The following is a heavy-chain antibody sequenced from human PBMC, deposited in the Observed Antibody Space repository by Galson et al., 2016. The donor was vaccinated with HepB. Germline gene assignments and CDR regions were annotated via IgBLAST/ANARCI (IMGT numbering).Heavy chain of an antibody. Sequence: SVKVSCKASGYTFTSCDINWVRQATGQGLEWMGRMSPNSGDTGYTQKFQGRVTLTRSTSTSTVYMELSGLKSEDTGVYCCARSPLSIAFVRGGLDYWGQGTLVTVSS. CDR1: GYTFTSCD. D-gene: IGHD3-10*02. J-gene: IGHJ4*02. CDR2: MSPNSGDT. V-gene: IGHV1-8*01. CDR3: ARSPLSIAFVRGGLDY.